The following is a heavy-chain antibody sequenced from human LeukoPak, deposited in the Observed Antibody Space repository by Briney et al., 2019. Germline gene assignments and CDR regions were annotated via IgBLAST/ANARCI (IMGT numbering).Heavy chain of an antibody. CDR1: GGSLNGYY. CDR2: IDQSGTT. D-gene: IGHD3-22*01. V-gene: IGHV4-34*01. CDR3: ARRVAGSSYRDS. J-gene: IGHJ4*02. Sequence: SETLSLTCAVYGGSLNGYYWTWIRQAPGMGLEWVAEIDQSGTTNYNPSLERRVTMSRDTSKKQLSLKVSLVTAADTAVYYCARRVAGSSYRDSWGQGIPVTVSS.